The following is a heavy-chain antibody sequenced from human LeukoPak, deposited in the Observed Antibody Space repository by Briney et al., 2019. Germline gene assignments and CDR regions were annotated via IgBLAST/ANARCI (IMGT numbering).Heavy chain of an antibody. CDR2: IYYSGST. V-gene: IGHV4-30-4*01. J-gene: IGHJ3*02. D-gene: IGHD3-9*01. CDR1: GGSISSSDYY. CDR3: ARGFDAHNAFDI. Sequence: PSQTLSLTCTVSGGSISSSDYYWSWLRQPPGQGLEWIGYIYYSGSTSYNPSLKSRVTISVDTSKNQFSLKLTSVTAADTAVYYCARGFDAHNAFDIWGQGTMVTVSS.